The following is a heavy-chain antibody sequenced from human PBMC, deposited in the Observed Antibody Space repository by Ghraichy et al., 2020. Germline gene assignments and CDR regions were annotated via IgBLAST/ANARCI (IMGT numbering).Heavy chain of an antibody. J-gene: IGHJ4*02. Sequence: GESLRLSCATSGFILADAWMNWVRQAPGKGLEWVSRIKRTNEGGTTDYGAPVKGRFVISRDHSGQRLYLQMDNLKTEDTAVYYCTTGFTGHPHDNYWGQGTLVTVSS. CDR1: GFILADAW. V-gene: IGHV3-15*07. CDR3: TTGFTGHPHDNY. CDR2: IKRTNEGGTT. D-gene: IGHD1-1*01.